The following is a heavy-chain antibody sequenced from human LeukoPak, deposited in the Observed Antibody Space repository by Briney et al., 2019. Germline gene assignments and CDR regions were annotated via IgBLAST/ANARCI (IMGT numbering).Heavy chain of an antibody. CDR3: VRITMVRGVKILDY. CDR2: IYTSGST. D-gene: IGHD3-10*01. V-gene: IGHV4-4*09. Sequence: SETLSLTCTVSGGSISSYYWSWIWQPPGKGLEWIGYIYTSGSTNYNPSLKSRVTISVDTSKNQFSLKLSSVTAADTAVYYCVRITMVRGVKILDYWGQGTLVTVSS. J-gene: IGHJ4*02. CDR1: GGSISSYY.